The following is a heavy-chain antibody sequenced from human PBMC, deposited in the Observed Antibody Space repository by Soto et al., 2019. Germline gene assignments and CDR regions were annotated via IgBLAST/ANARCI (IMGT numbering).Heavy chain of an antibody. Sequence: GGTLRLSCATSGFTFHDYAMSWIRQAPGKGIERVSAIAFTGSATYYADSVKGRFTISRDNSKNNVFLQMNSLRADDTASYYLVKEEETVRLVPLELWGQGTQVTRSS. CDR3: VKEEETVRLVPLEL. V-gene: IGHV3-23*05. CDR2: IAFTGSAT. D-gene: IGHD2-2*01. CDR1: GFTFHDYA. J-gene: IGHJ4*02.